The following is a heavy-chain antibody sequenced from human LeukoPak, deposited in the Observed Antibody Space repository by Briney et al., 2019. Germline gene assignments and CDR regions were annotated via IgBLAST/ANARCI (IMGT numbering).Heavy chain of an antibody. CDR2: IYYSGST. D-gene: IGHD3-16*01. V-gene: IGHV4-39*01. CDR1: APSITSRTYC. J-gene: IGHJ4*02. CDR3: VRGSTLRHYQY. Sequence: SQCLSPTCTLSAPSITSRTYCWGWLRRPPWKGLEWIGSIYYSGSTYYNPSHKSRVTVSVDTYNNQFSLNLSSVTAADTAVYYCVRGSTLRHYQYWGQGTLVTVSS.